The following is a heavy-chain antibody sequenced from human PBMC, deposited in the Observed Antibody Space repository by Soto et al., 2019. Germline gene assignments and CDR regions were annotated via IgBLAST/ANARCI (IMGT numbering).Heavy chain of an antibody. V-gene: IGHV3-30*18. D-gene: IGHD3-16*01. J-gene: IGHJ4*02. Sequence: QVQLVESGGGVVQPGRSLRLSCAASGFSFRSYGMHWVRQAPGKGLEWVACVSDDDSKRYHIDSVKGRFTISRDNSKNTLYLEMNGLRAEDTAVYYCAKDINIGTWHWGADSWGQGTLVTVSS. CDR3: AKDINIGTWHWGADS. CDR1: GFSFRSYG. CDR2: VSDDDSKR.